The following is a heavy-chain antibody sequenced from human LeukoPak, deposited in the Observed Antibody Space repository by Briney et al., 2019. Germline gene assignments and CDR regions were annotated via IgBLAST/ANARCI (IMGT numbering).Heavy chain of an antibody. D-gene: IGHD3-9*01. J-gene: IGHJ6*02. CDR1: GFAFSSYG. CDR3: ARDLVRGTLVTERYYYYGMDV. V-gene: IGHV3-33*01. Sequence: PGGSLRLSCAASGFAFSSYGMHWVRQAPGKGLEWVAVIWYDGSNKYYADSVKGRFTISRDNSKNTLYLQMNSLRAEDTAVYYCARDLVRGTLVTERYYYYGMDVWGQGTRSPSP. CDR2: IWYDGSNK.